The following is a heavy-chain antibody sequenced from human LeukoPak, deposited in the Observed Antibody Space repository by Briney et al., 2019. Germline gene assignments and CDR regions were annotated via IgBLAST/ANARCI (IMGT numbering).Heavy chain of an antibody. D-gene: IGHD2-15*01. J-gene: IGHJ5*02. CDR2: ISGSGGST. CDR1: GFTFGSYG. V-gene: IGHV3-23*01. CDR3: AKVRPRSIVVVVAASLDDP. Sequence: GGTLRLSCAASGFTFGSYGMSWVRQAPGKGLEWVSAISGSGGSTYYADSVKGRFTISRDNSKNTLYLQMNSLRAEDTAVYYCAKVRPRSIVVVVAASLDDPWGQGTLVTVSS.